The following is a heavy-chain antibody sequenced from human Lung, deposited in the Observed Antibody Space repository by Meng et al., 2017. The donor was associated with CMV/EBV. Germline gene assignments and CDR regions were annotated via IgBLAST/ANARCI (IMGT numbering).Heavy chain of an antibody. D-gene: IGHD6-6*01. CDR1: GGSVNSGSYY. V-gene: IGHV4-61*01. J-gene: IGHJ3*02. CDR3: ATDRVIAPRAFPI. Sequence: SETLSLTCIVSGGSVNSGSYYWTWIRQPPGKGLEWIGYIHHTGNTNYNPSLKGRVTISLDTSKNQLSLKMNSATAIDTAVYYCATDRVIAPRAFPIWGQGKXV. CDR2: IHHTGNT.